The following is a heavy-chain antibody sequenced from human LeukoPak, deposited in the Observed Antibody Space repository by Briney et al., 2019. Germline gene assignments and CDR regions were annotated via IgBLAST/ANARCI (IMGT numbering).Heavy chain of an antibody. CDR1: GYTFTSYG. CDR2: ISAYNGNT. J-gene: IGHJ6*03. D-gene: IGHD6-13*01. V-gene: IGHV1-18*01. CDR3: ARRAASGYSSSVYYYMDV. Sequence: ASVKVSCKASGYTFTSYGISWVRQAPGQGLEWMGWISAYNGNTNYAQKLQGRVTTTTDTSTSTAYMELRSLRSDDTAVYYCARRAASGYSSSVYYYMDVWGKGTTVTVSS.